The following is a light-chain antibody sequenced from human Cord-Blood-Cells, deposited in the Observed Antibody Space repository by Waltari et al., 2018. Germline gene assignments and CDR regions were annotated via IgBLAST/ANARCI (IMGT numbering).Light chain of an antibody. CDR1: KLGDKY. V-gene: IGLV3-1*01. Sequence: SYELTQPPSVSVSPGQTASLPCSGDKLGDKYACWYQQTPGQSPVLVIYQDSKRPSGIPERFSGSNSGNTATLTISGTQAMDEADYYCQAWDSSTVVFGGGTKLTVL. CDR3: QAWDSSTVV. CDR2: QDS. J-gene: IGLJ2*01.